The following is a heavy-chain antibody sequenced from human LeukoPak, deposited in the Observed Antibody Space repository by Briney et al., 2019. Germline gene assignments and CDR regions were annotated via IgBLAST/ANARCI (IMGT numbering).Heavy chain of an antibody. CDR3: ARDLRYYYGMDV. J-gene: IGHJ6*02. Sequence: GGSLRLSCAASGFTFSSYAMSWVRQAPGKGLEWVSYISSSSSTIYYADSVKGRFTISRDNAKNSLYLQMNSLRDEDTAVYYCARDLRYYYGMDVWGQGTTVTVSS. CDR1: GFTFSSYA. CDR2: ISSSSSTI. V-gene: IGHV3-48*02.